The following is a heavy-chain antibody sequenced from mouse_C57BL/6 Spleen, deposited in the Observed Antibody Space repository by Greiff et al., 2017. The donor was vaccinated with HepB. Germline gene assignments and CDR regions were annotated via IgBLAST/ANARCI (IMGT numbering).Heavy chain of an antibody. V-gene: IGHV6-3*01. CDR2: IRLKSDNYAT. D-gene: IGHD3-2*02. J-gene: IGHJ2*01. CDR1: GFTFSNYW. Sequence: EVQLVESGGGLVQPGGSMKLSCVASGFTFSNYWMNWVRQSPEKGLEWVAQIRLKSDNYATHYAESVKGRFTISRDDSKSSVYLQMNNLRAEDTGIYYCTRDSSGHHYFDYWGQGTTLTVSS. CDR3: TRDSSGHHYFDY.